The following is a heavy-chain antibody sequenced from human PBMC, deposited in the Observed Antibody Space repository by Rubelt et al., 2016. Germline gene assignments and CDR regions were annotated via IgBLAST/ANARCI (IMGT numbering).Heavy chain of an antibody. D-gene: IGHD1-1*01. CDR3: ARGGMGGYTGYFDY. CDR1: GFTFSSYG. CDR2: IWYDGSNK. V-gene: IGHV3-33*01. J-gene: IGHJ4*02. Sequence: GGVVQPGRSLRLSCAASGFTFSSYGMHWVRQAPGKGLEWVAVIWYDGSNKYYADSVKGRFTISRDNSKNTLYLQMNSLRAEDTAVYYCARGGMGGYTGYFDYWGQGTLVTVSS.